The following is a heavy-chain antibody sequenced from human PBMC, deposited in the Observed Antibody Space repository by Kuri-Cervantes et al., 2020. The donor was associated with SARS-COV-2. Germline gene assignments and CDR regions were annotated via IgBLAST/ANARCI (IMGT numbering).Heavy chain of an antibody. CDR2: ISPIFGTA. J-gene: IGHJ4*02. CDR3: ARILCGWKFDN. Sequence: SVKVSCKASGGTFSSYAISWVRQAPGQGLEWMGGISPIFGTANYAQKFQGRVTITADESTSTAYMELSSLRCEDTAVYYCARILCGWKFDNWGQGTLVTVSS. CDR1: GGTFSSYA. V-gene: IGHV1-69*13. D-gene: IGHD2/OR15-2a*01.